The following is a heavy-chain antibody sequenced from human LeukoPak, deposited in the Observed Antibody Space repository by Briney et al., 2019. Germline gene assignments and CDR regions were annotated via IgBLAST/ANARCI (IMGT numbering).Heavy chain of an antibody. CDR3: AKSYFDYSTYYSYYFNL. V-gene: IGHV4-4*09. Sequence: PSETLSLTCTVSGGAISGGYWSWIRQPPGRGLEWIGYVYTSGSTNYNPSLKSRVTISVDTSKSQFALKLSSVTAADTAVYYCAKSYFDYSTYYSYYFNLWGQGALVTVSS. CDR2: VYTSGST. J-gene: IGHJ4*02. CDR1: GGAISGGY. D-gene: IGHD4-11*01.